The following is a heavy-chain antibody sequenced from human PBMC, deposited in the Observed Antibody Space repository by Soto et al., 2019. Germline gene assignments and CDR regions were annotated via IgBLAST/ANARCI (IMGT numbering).Heavy chain of an antibody. CDR3: ARRWSTSYTMDV. D-gene: IGHD3-10*01. Sequence: GESLKTSCKGSGSTFTTYWIAWVRQMPGKGLEWMGIIYPGDSDTRYSPSFQGQVTISADKSISTAYLQWSSLKASDTAMYYCARRWSTSYTMDVWGQGTTVTVSS. J-gene: IGHJ6*02. CDR1: GSTFTTYW. V-gene: IGHV5-51*01. CDR2: IYPGDSDT.